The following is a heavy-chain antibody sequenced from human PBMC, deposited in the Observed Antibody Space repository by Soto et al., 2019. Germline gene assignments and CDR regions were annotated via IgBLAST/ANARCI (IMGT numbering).Heavy chain of an antibody. CDR1: GASVTGFY. D-gene: IGHD3-3*01. CDR2: VFHSGSS. V-gene: IGHV4-59*02. CDR3: ARDRYDFWSGYYTPDYYYYYGMDV. J-gene: IGHJ6*02. Sequence: ETLSLTCTVSGASVTGFYWSWIRQPPGKGLEWIGYVFHSGSSNYNPSLKSRVTISVDTSKSQISLKLSSVTAADTAVYYCARDRYDFWSGYYTPDYYYYYGMDVWGQGTTVTVSS.